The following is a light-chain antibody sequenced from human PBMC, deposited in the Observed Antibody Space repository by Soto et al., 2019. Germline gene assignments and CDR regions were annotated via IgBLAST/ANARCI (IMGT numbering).Light chain of an antibody. Sequence: QSALTQPASVSGSPGQSITISCTGVSSDVGSYNLVSWYQHHPGKTPKLIIYEGIKRPSGVSIRFSASKSGNTASLTISGLQAEDEADYYCCSLTTSHTYVFGSGTKLTVL. CDR1: SSDVGSYNL. CDR2: EGI. CDR3: CSLTTSHTYV. J-gene: IGLJ1*01. V-gene: IGLV2-14*02.